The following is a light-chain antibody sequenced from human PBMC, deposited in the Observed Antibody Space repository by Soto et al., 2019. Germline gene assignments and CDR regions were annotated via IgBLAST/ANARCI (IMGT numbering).Light chain of an antibody. Sequence: EIVMTQSPATLSVSPGDGATLSCRASQSVDSNLAWYQQKPGQTPRILMYGDSTRPTGIPDRFSGSGSGTELNLTIIRLQSEDSAVYYCQKYNDWPLTFGGGTKVDIK. CDR1: QSVDSN. J-gene: IGKJ4*01. CDR2: GDS. CDR3: QKYNDWPLT. V-gene: IGKV3D-15*01.